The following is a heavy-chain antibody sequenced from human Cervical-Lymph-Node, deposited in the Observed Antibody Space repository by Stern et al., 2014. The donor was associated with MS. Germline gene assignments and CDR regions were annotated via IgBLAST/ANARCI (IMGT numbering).Heavy chain of an antibody. D-gene: IGHD5-18*01. Sequence: VQLGESGAEVKKPGSSVKVSCKASGGTFSSYAISWVRQAPGQGLEWMGGIIPIFGTAKYAQKVQGRVTLTADESKRTAYMELSSLRSEDTAVYCCAREYRGRSPRIQLWDHDAFDIWGQGTMVTVSS. V-gene: IGHV1-69*01. CDR1: GGTFSSYA. J-gene: IGHJ3*02. CDR2: IIPIFGTA. CDR3: AREYRGRSPRIQLWDHDAFDI.